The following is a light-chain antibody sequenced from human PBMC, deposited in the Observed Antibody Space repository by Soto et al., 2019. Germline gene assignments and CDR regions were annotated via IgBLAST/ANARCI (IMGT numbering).Light chain of an antibody. CDR3: LQYGSSPRT. CDR2: GVS. Sequence: EIVLTQSPGTLSLSPGERATLSCRASQSVSNNYLTWYQQKPGQAPRLLIYGVSSRATGIPDRFSGYGSGTDFTLTISRLEPEDFAVYYCLQYGSSPRTFGQGTKVEIK. V-gene: IGKV3-20*01. J-gene: IGKJ1*01. CDR1: QSVSNNY.